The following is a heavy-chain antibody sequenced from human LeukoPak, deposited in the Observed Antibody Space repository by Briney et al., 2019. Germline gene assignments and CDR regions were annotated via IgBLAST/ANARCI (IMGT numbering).Heavy chain of an antibody. CDR2: IYYSGST. Sequence: SETLSLTCTVSGGSISSSSYYWGWIRQPPGKGLEWIGNIYYSGSTYYNPSLKSRVTISVDTSKNQFSLKLRSVTAADTAVYYCARPRTRLAWFDPWGQGTLVTVSS. J-gene: IGHJ5*02. CDR3: ARPRTRLAWFDP. D-gene: IGHD6-19*01. CDR1: GGSISSSSYY. V-gene: IGHV4-39*01.